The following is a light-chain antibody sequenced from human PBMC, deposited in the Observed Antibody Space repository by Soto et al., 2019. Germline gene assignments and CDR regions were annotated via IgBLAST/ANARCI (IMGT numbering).Light chain of an antibody. CDR2: KAS. CDR1: QNIYNW. V-gene: IGKV1-5*03. Sequence: DTQMPQSPSTLSASVGARVTITCRASQNIYNWLAWYPQKPGKAPTLLLFKASTLESGVPSRLRGSGSGTAFTLTISSLQPTDFATYYGHRYDSYPWSFGQGPKVEIK. J-gene: IGKJ1*01. CDR3: HRYDSYPWS.